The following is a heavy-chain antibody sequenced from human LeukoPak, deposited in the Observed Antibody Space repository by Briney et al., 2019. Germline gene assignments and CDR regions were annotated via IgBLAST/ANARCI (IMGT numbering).Heavy chain of an antibody. V-gene: IGHV4-34*01. D-gene: IGHD3-22*01. CDR1: GGSFRGYY. J-gene: IGHJ3*02. CDR3: ACLTTADAFDI. CDR2: INHSGST. Sequence: PSETLSLTCAVYGGSFRGYYWSWLRQPPGKGLEWIGEINHSGSTNYNPSLKSRVTISVDTSKNQFSLKLSSVTAADTAVYYCACLTTADAFDIWGQGTMVTVSS.